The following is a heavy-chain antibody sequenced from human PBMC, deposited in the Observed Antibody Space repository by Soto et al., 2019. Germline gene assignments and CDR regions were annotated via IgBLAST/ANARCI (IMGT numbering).Heavy chain of an antibody. V-gene: IGHV1-3*01. D-gene: IGHD3-22*01. Sequence: QVQLVQSGAEVKKPGASVKVSCKASGYTFTSYGIHWVRQAPGQRLEWRGWTNAGNGNTKSSQKVQSRVTITRDTSARTAYMELSSLRSEDTAGYYCARSSGWYYVDYWGQGTRVTVSS. CDR2: TNAGNGNT. CDR1: GYTFTSYG. J-gene: IGHJ4*02. CDR3: ARSSGWYYVDY.